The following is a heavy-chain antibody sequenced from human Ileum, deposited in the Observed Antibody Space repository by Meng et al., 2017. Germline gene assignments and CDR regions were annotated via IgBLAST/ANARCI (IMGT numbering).Heavy chain of an antibody. CDR1: GASVTTSHSQ. Sequence: QVQLQESGPGAVRPSDTLALICTVSGASVTTSHSQWGWIRQPPGKGLEWIGYASTNYNPSLKSRLTISLDTSKNQVSLKLTSVTAADTAVYYCARDHWGSLDYWGQGILVTVSS. CDR2: AST. CDR3: ARDHWGSLDY. V-gene: IGHV4-61*01. D-gene: IGHD7-27*01. J-gene: IGHJ4*02.